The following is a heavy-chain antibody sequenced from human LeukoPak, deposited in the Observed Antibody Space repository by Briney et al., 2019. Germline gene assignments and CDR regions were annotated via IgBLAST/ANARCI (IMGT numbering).Heavy chain of an antibody. D-gene: IGHD3-3*01. V-gene: IGHV3-30*03. J-gene: IGHJ1*01. CDR2: MSSDGGDI. CDR3: ARDAAYDFRNPYRYFQH. CDR1: GFTFSRYG. Sequence: GGSLRLSCAASGFTFSRYGMHWVRQAPGKGLEWLAVMSSDGGDIYYADSVKGRFTISRDNSKNTLYLQMNSLRAEDTAVYYCARDAAYDFRNPYRYFQHWGQGTLVTVSS.